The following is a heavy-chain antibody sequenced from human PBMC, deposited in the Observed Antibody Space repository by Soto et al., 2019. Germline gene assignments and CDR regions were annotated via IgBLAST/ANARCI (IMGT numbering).Heavy chain of an antibody. D-gene: IGHD4-17*01. CDR1: GFTFSSYA. CDR2: ISYDGSNK. Sequence: GGSLRLSCAASGFTFSSYAMHWVRQAPGKGLEWVAVISYDGSNKYYADSVKGRFTISRDNSKNTLYLQMNSLRAEDTAVYYCARSFYGDYILMSYWGQGTLVTVSS. J-gene: IGHJ4*02. V-gene: IGHV3-30-3*01. CDR3: ARSFYGDYILMSY.